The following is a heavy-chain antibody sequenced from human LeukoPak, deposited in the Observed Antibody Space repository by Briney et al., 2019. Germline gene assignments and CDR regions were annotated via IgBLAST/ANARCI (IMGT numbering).Heavy chain of an antibody. CDR1: GYTFTSYG. J-gene: IGHJ4*02. D-gene: IGHD5-18*01. CDR2: ISAYNGNT. CDR3: ARLGGYSYGFGSRIGNNFDY. V-gene: IGHV1-18*01. Sequence: ASVKVSCKASGYTFTSYGISWVRQAPGQGLEWMGWISAYNGNTNYAQKIQGRVTMTTDTSTSTAYMELRSLRSDDTAVDYCARLGGYSYGFGSRIGNNFDYWGQGTPVTVSS.